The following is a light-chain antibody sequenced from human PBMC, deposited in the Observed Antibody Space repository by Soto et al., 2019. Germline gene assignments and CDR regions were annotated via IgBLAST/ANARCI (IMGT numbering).Light chain of an antibody. Sequence: EIVLTQSPATLSLSPGDRATLSCRASQSVDRYLAWYQEKPDQAPRLLIYDTSDRATGIPDRFSGSGSGTDFTLTISSLEPEDFAVYYCQQGSNWYTFGQGTKLEIK. CDR1: QSVDRY. CDR2: DTS. V-gene: IGKV3-11*01. CDR3: QQGSNWYT. J-gene: IGKJ2*01.